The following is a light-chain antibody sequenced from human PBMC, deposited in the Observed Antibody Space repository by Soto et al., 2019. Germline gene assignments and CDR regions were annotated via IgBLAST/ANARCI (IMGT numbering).Light chain of an antibody. V-gene: IGKV1-39*01. CDR2: AAS. Sequence: DIQMTQSPSSLSASIGDRVTITCRASLSIGNYLNWFQQKPGKAPKLLVYAASSLQSGVPSRFTGSGSGTDFSLTISSLQPEDFATYFCQQSHTSPRTFGPGTRVEI. J-gene: IGKJ1*01. CDR3: QQSHTSPRT. CDR1: LSIGNY.